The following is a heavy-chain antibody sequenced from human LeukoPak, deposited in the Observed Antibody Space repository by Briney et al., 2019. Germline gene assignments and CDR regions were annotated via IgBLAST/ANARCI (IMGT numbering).Heavy chain of an antibody. CDR2: IYYSGST. V-gene: IGHV4-59*01. Sequence: SETLSLTCTVSGGSISSYYWSWIRQPPGKGLEWIVYIYYSGSTNYNPSLKSRVTISVDTSKNQFSLKLSSVTAADTAVYYCARGEVDTAMATSFDYWGQGTLVTVSS. J-gene: IGHJ4*02. CDR1: GGSISSYY. D-gene: IGHD5-18*01. CDR3: ARGEVDTAMATSFDY.